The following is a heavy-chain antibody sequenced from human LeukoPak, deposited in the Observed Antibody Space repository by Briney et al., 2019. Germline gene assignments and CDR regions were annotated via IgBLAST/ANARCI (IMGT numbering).Heavy chain of an antibody. CDR1: GGSISSYY. Sequence: PSETLSLTCTVSGGSISSYYWSWIRQPPGKGLDWIGYIHYSGSTNYNPSLKSRVTISVDRSKNQFSLKLSSVTAADTAVYYCARAVLWFGELPGLSGRGWFDPWGQGTLVTVSS. D-gene: IGHD3-10*01. V-gene: IGHV4-59*12. J-gene: IGHJ5*02. CDR3: ARAVLWFGELPGLSGRGWFDP. CDR2: IHYSGST.